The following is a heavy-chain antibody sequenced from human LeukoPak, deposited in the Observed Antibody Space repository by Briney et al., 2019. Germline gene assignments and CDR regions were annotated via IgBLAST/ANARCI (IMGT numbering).Heavy chain of an antibody. D-gene: IGHD3-3*01. V-gene: IGHV3-15*01. CDR1: GFTFSNAW. J-gene: IGHJ4*02. Sequence: PGGSLRLSCAASGFTFSNAWMSWVRQAPGKGLERVGRIKSKTDGGTTDYAAPVKGRFTISRDDSKNTLYLQMNSLKTEDTAVYYCTTLYYDFWSGFSLAFDYWGQGTLVTVSS. CDR3: TTLYYDFWSGFSLAFDY. CDR2: IKSKTDGGTT.